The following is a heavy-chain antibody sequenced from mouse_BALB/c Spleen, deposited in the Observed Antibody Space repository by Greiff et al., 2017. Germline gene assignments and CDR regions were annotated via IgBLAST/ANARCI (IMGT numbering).Heavy chain of an antibody. J-gene: IGHJ3*01. CDR3: ARSGHYRYLAWFAY. D-gene: IGHD2-14*01. V-gene: IGHV1-9*01. CDR1: GYTFSSYW. Sequence: QVQLQQSGAELMKPGASVKISCKATGYTFSSYWIEWVKQRPGHGLEWIGEILPGSGSTNYNEKFKGKATFTADTSSNTAYMQLSSLTSEDSAVYYCARSGHYRYLAWFAYWGQGTLVTVSA. CDR2: ILPGSGST.